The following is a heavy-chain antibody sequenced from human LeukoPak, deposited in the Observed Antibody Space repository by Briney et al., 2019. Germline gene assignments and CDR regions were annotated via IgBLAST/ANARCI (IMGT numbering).Heavy chain of an antibody. CDR1: GGSISSGDHY. CDR3: ARGSWSSSIDY. J-gene: IGHJ4*02. D-gene: IGHD6-6*01. Sequence: SQTLSLTCTVSGGSISSGDHYSSWIRQPPGKGLEWIGYIYYSGSTYYNPSLKSRVTISVDTSKNQFSLKLSSVTAADTAVYYCARGSWSSSIDYWGQGTLVTVSS. CDR2: IYYSGST. V-gene: IGHV4-30-4*01.